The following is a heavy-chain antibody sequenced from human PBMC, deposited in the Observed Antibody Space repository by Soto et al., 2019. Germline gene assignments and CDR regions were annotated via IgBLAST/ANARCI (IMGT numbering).Heavy chain of an antibody. CDR3: SLGEPGGWYSYYGMDF. V-gene: IGHV4-39*01. CDR1: GGSISSSSYY. D-gene: IGHD3-10*01. J-gene: IGHJ6*02. Sequence: QLQLQESGPGLVKPSETLSLTCTVSGGSISSSSYYWGWIRQPPGKGLEWIGSIYYSGSTDYNPSLKSRVTISVVTSTHQVSLKLSSVTAADTAVYYCSLGEPGGWYSYYGMDFWGQGTTVTVSS. CDR2: IYYSGST.